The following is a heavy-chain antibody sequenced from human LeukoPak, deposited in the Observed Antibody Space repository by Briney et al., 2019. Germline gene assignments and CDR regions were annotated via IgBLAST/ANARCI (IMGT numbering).Heavy chain of an antibody. V-gene: IGHV3-30*07. J-gene: IGHJ4*02. CDR3: AKMYYDILTGHQHFFDY. Sequence: GGSLRLSCAASGFTFSNYAMHWVRQAPGKGLEWVSLISSGGTYEYYADSVKGRFTISRDNSKNTLYLQLNSLRAEDTVVYYCAKMYYDILTGHQHFFDYWGQGALVTVSS. D-gene: IGHD3-9*01. CDR1: GFTFSNYA. CDR2: ISSGGTYE.